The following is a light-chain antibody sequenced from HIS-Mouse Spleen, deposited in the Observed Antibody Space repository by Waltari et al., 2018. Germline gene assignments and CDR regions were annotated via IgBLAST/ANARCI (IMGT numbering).Light chain of an antibody. V-gene: IGLV2-14*03. Sequence: QSALTQPASVSGSPGQSITISCTGTRSDVGGYNYVYWYQQHPGKAPKLMIYYVSNRPSGVSNRFSGSKSGNTASLTISGLQAEDEADYYCSSYTSSSFNVVFGGGTKLTVL. J-gene: IGLJ2*01. CDR1: RSDVGGYNY. CDR2: YVS. CDR3: SSYTSSSFNVV.